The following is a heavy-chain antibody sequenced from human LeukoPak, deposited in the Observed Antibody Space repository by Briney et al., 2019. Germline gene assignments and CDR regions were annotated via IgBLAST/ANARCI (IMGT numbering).Heavy chain of an antibody. CDR2: IIPIFGTA. CDR1: GGTFSSYA. V-gene: IGHV1-69*01. CDR3: ARVLLRLNWFDP. J-gene: IGHJ5*02. Sequence: EASVKVSCKASGGTFSSYAISWVRQAPGQGLEWMGGIIPIFGTANYAQKFQGRVTITADESTSTAYLELSSLRSDDTAVYYCARVLLRLNWFDPWGQGTLVTVSS.